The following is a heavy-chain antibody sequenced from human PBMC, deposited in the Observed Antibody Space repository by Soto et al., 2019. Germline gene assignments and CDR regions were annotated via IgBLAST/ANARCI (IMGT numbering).Heavy chain of an antibody. CDR3: ARDLIVGATSHWFDP. D-gene: IGHD1-26*01. Sequence: ASVKVSCKASGYTFTSYGISWVRQAPGQGLEWMGWISAYNGNTNYAQKLQGRVTMTTGTSTSTAYMELRSLRSDDTAVYYCARDLIVGATSHWFDPWGQGTLVTVSS. CDR2: ISAYNGNT. CDR1: GYTFTSYG. J-gene: IGHJ5*02. V-gene: IGHV1-18*01.